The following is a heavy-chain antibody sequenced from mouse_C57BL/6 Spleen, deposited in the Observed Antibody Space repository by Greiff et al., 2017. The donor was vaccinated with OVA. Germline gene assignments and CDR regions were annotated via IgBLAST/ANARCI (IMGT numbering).Heavy chain of an antibody. Sequence: VKLMESGPELVKPGASVKLSCKASGYTFTSYDINWVKQRPGQGLEWIGWIYPRDGSTKYNEKFKGKATLTVDTSSSTAYMELHSLTSEDSAVYICAREGVYGRCNYYFDYWGQGTTLTVSS. CDR3: AREGVYGRCNYYFDY. D-gene: IGHD1-1*01. J-gene: IGHJ2*01. CDR1: GYTFTSYD. CDR2: IYPRDGST. V-gene: IGHV1-85*01.